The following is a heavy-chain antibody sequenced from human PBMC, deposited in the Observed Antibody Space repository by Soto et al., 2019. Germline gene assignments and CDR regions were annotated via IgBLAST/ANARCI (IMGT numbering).Heavy chain of an antibody. CDR3: ARGGASSKWFAP. CDR2: IGYSGTT. D-gene: IGHD2-15*01. V-gene: IGHV4-31*03. Sequence: SDTLYLTSTVSGGSTNSGGSVWSWIRRHPGKGPEWIAFIGYSGTTSYNPSLESRVTVSVDTSKSQFSLNLTSVTAADTAVYYCARGGASSKWFAPWGQGPLVTVSS. J-gene: IGHJ5*02. CDR1: GGSTNSGGSV.